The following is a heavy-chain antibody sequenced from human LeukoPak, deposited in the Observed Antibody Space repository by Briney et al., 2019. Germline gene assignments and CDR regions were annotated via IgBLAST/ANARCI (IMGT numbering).Heavy chain of an antibody. CDR1: GYTFTNYY. V-gene: IGHV1-46*03. Sequence: ASVKVSCKASGYTFTNYYIYWVRQAPGQGLEWMGLINPGGTTNYAQKFQGRVTMTEDTSTNTVYMELSSLRSEDTAVYYCARGLPATFDYWGQGTLVTVSS. CDR2: INPGGTT. D-gene: IGHD2-2*01. CDR3: ARGLPATFDY. J-gene: IGHJ4*02.